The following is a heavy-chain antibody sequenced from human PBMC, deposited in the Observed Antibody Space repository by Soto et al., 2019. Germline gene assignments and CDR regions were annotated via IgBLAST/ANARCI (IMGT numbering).Heavy chain of an antibody. Sequence: SLRLSCAASGFTFSRNAMHWVRQAPGKGLEWVAVISNDGSNEYYADSVKGRFTISRDNSKNTLYLQINSLGAEDTAVYYCARDPTVTTSGVKYYYYGLDVWGQGTTVRVSS. V-gene: IGHV3-30-3*01. CDR3: ARDPTVTTSGVKYYYYGLDV. D-gene: IGHD4-4*01. CDR1: GFTFSRNA. J-gene: IGHJ6*02. CDR2: ISNDGSNE.